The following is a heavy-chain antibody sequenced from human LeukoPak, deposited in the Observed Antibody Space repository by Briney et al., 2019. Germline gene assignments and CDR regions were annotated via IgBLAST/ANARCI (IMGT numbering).Heavy chain of an antibody. Sequence: AAPVKVSCKASGYTFTSYGISWVRQAPGQGLEWMGWISAYNGNTNYAQKLQGRVTMTTDTSTSTAYMELRSLRSDGTAVYYCARDPAVYSSSWCFDYWGQGTLVTVSS. D-gene: IGHD6-13*01. CDR2: ISAYNGNT. J-gene: IGHJ4*02. CDR3: ARDPAVYSSSWCFDY. V-gene: IGHV1-18*01. CDR1: GYTFTSYG.